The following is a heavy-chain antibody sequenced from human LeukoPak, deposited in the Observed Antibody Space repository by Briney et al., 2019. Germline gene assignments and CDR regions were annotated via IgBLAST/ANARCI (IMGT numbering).Heavy chain of an antibody. D-gene: IGHD5/OR15-5a*01. Sequence: GGSLRLSCATTGFTFSAYTMNWVRQAPGKGLEWVSTITKSGDKTYYADSVKGLFTISRDHSKNTLYLQMNSLRAEDTAVYYCARAQGLDDAFDIWGQGTMVTVSS. CDR3: ARAQGLDDAFDI. V-gene: IGHV3-23*01. J-gene: IGHJ3*02. CDR2: ITKSGDKT. CDR1: GFTFSAYT.